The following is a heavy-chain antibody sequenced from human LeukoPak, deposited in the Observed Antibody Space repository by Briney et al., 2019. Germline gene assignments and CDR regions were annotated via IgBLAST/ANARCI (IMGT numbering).Heavy chain of an antibody. CDR2: MSPSSGDT. CDR1: GYTFTNYD. D-gene: IGHD3-10*01. J-gene: IGHJ4*02. Sequence: ASVKVSYKASGYTFTNYDINWVRQATGQGLEWMGWMSPSSGDTGFAQKFQGRVTMTRNTSISSAYMELSSLRSEDTAVYYCARGRGGASGGRFDYWGQGTLVTVSS. CDR3: ARGRGGASGGRFDY. V-gene: IGHV1-8*01.